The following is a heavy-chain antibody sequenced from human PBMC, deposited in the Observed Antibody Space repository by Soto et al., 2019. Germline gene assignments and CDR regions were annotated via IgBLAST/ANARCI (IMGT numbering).Heavy chain of an antibody. CDR2: ISSSSSYI. D-gene: IGHD3-3*01. V-gene: IGHV3-21*01. J-gene: IGHJ6*02. CDR3: ARQRITIFGVVIEDV. Sequence: PGGSLRLSCAASGFTFSSYSMNWVRQAPGKGLEWVSSISSSSSYIYYADSVKGRFTISRDNAKNSLYLQMNSLRAEDTAVYYCARQRITIFGVVIEDVWGQGTTVTVSS. CDR1: GFTFSSYS.